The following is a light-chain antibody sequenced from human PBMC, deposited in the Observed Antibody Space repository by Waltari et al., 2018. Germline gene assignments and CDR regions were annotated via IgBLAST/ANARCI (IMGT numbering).Light chain of an antibody. J-gene: IGLJ2*01. CDR3: LVWHSTIDHQGV. CDR1: NIGSKS. V-gene: IGLV3-21*04. CDR2: YDS. Sequence: SYVVTQSPSVSVAPGETARITCGGDNIGSKSVHWYQQRHGQAPVLVISYDSDRPAGSPGRFSGSNSGNTATLTISGVEAEDEADYYCLVWHSTIDHQGVFGGGTKLTVL.